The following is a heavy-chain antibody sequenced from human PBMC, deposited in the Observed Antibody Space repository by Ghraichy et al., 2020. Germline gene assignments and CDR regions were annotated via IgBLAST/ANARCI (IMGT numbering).Heavy chain of an antibody. J-gene: IGHJ2*01. D-gene: IGHD3-3*01. CDR1: GFTVSSNY. CDR3: ARAPPLGASYYDFWSGCRNWYFDL. V-gene: IGHV3-66*01. CDR2: IYSGGST. Sequence: LSLTCAASGFTVSSNYMSWVRQAPGKGLEWVSVIYSGGSTYYADSVKGRFTISRDNSKNTLYLQMNSLRAEDTAVYYCARAPPLGASYYDFWSGCRNWYFDLWGRGTLVTVSS.